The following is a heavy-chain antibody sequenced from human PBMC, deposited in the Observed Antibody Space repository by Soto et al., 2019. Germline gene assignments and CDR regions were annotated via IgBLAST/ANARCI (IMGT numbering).Heavy chain of an antibody. J-gene: IGHJ5*02. Sequence: QVQLQESGPGLVKPSETLCLTCTVSGGSISSYYWSWIRQPPGKGLGWIGCIYYSGSTDYNPSLKSRVTISVDTSKNQFSLKLTSVTAADTAVYYCAGGLGGIVGGAWFDPWGQGTLVTVSS. CDR1: GGSISSYY. CDR3: AGGLGGIVGGAWFDP. V-gene: IGHV4-59*01. D-gene: IGHD1-26*01. CDR2: IYYSGST.